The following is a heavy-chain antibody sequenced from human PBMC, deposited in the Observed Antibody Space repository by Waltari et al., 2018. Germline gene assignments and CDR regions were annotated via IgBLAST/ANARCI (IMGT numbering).Heavy chain of an antibody. D-gene: IGHD3-22*01. Sequence: QVQLQESGPGLVKPSETLSLTCTVSGGSITAYYWSWIRQPPGKGLEWIGSMHYTPNPNYNPSLKSRVTMSLDKSKNQFSLRLSSVIDTDTAVYYCARHEAAGYYSYWGQGTLVTVSS. J-gene: IGHJ4*02. CDR3: ARHEAAGYYSY. CDR2: MHYTPNP. V-gene: IGHV4-59*08. CDR1: GGSITAYY.